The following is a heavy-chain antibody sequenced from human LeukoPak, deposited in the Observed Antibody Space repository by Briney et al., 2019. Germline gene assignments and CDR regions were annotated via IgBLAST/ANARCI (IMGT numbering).Heavy chain of an antibody. V-gene: IGHV3-30-3*01. CDR1: GFTFSSYA. CDR3: ARDLEGQLVLGLDY. D-gene: IGHD6-6*01. CDR2: ISYDGSNK. Sequence: GGSLRLFCAASGFTFSSYAMHWVRQAPGKALEWVAVISYDGSNKYYAGSVKGRFTLSRVNSKNTLYLQMNSLRAEDTAVYYCARDLEGQLVLGLDYWGQGTLVTVSS. J-gene: IGHJ4*02.